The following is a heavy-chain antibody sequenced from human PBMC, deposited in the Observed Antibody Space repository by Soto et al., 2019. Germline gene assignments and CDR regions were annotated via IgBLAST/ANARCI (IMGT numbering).Heavy chain of an antibody. CDR3: ARSSSDIMPYYYYGMDV. D-gene: IGHD6-6*01. Sequence: QVQLQESGPGLVKPSGTLSLTCAVSGGSISSSNWWSWVRQPPGKGLEWIGEIYHSGSTNYNPSLNSRVTISVDKSKNQFSLKLSSVTAADTAVYYCARSSSDIMPYYYYGMDVWGQGTTVTVSS. J-gene: IGHJ6*02. CDR1: GGSISSSNW. V-gene: IGHV4-4*02. CDR2: IYHSGST.